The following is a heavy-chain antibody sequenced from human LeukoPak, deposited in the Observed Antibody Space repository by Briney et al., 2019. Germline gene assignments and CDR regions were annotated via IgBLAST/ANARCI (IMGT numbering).Heavy chain of an antibody. V-gene: IGHV3-33*01. Sequence: PGGSLRLSCAASGFTFSSYGMHWVRQAPGKGLEWVAVIWYDGSNKYYADSVKGRFTISRDNSKNTLYLQMNSLRAEDTAVYYCARSRGSESFFDYWGQGTLVTVPS. CDR3: ARSRGSESFFDY. J-gene: IGHJ4*02. CDR2: IWYDGSNK. D-gene: IGHD3-10*01. CDR1: GFTFSSYG.